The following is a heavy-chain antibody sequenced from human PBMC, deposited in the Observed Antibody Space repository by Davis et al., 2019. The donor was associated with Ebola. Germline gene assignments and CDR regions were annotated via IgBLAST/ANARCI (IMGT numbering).Heavy chain of an antibody. CDR2: IYYSGST. Sequence: SETLSLTCTVSGGSISSYYWSWIRQPPGKGLEWIGYIYYSGSTNYNPSLKSRVTISVDKSKNQFSLKLSSVTAADTAVYYCARLLRGYSYGYGYYYYGMDVWGQGTTVTVSS. D-gene: IGHD5-18*01. CDR3: ARLLRGYSYGYGYYYYGMDV. CDR1: GGSISSYY. J-gene: IGHJ6*02. V-gene: IGHV4-59*08.